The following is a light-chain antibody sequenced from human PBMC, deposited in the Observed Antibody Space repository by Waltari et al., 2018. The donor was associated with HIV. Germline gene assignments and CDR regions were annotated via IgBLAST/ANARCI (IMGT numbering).Light chain of an antibody. J-gene: IGLJ1*01. V-gene: IGLV2-14*01. CDR3: SSYASSSTPYV. Sequence: DVGGYNYVSWYQQHPGKAPKLMIYEVSNRPSGVSNRFSGSKSGNTASLTISGLQAEDEADYYCSSYASSSTPYVFGTGTKVTVL. CDR1: DVGGYNY. CDR2: EVS.